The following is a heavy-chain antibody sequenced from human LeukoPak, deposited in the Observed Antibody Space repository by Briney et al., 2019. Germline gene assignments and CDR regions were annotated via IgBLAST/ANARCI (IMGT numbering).Heavy chain of an antibody. D-gene: IGHD2-15*01. V-gene: IGHV3-74*03. CDR2: ISPDGSTT. CDR1: GFTFSRYW. J-gene: IGHJ4*02. CDR3: AATNIGYCNGGTCPEHF. Sequence: GGSLRLSCAASGFTFSRYWMHWVRQAPGKGLMWVSRISPDGSTTLYADSVKGRFTISRDNAKNTLYLQMNSLGAEDTAVYYCAATNIGYCNGGTCPEHFWGQGTLVTVSS.